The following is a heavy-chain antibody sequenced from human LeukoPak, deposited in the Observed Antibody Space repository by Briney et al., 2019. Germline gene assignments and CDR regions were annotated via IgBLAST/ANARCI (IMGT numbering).Heavy chain of an antibody. CDR2: IDPSDSYT. CDR3: ARRNGDYAVDY. D-gene: IGHD4-17*01. CDR1: GYSFTSYW. J-gene: IGHJ4*02. V-gene: IGHV5-10-1*04. Sequence: GESLKISCKGSGYSFTSYWISWVRKMPGKGLEWMGRIDPSDSYTNYSPSFQGQVTISADKSISTAYLQWCSLKASGTAMFYCARRNGDYAVDYWGQGTLVTVSS.